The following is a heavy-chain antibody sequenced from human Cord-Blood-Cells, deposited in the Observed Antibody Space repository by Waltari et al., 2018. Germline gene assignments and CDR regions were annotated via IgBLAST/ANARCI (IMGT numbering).Heavy chain of an antibody. Sequence: QVQLVESGGGVVQPGRSLRLSCAASGFTFSSYGMHWVRQAPGKGLDWVAVRSYDGSNQYYADSVKGRFTISRDNSKNTLYLQMNSLRAEDTAVYYCMVLVVSGWGQGTLVTVSS. J-gene: IGHJ4*02. D-gene: IGHD2-8*02. CDR2: RSYDGSNQ. V-gene: IGHV3-30*03. CDR3: MVLVVSG. CDR1: GFTFSSYG.